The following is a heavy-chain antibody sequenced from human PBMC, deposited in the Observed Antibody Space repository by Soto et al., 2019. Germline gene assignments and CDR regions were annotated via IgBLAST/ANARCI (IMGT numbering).Heavy chain of an antibody. D-gene: IGHD5-12*01. CDR1: GFTFSIYD. CDR3: ASSIVATN. Sequence: GGSLRLSCVASGFTFSIYDMHWVRQAPGKGLEWVSVIYRGGSTYYADSVKGRFTISRDNSKNTLYLQMNSLRAEDTAVYYCASSIVATNWGQGTLVTVSS. CDR2: IYRGGST. J-gene: IGHJ4*02. V-gene: IGHV3-53*01.